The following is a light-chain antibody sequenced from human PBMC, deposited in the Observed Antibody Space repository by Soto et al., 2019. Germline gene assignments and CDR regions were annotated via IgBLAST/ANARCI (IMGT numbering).Light chain of an antibody. CDR1: QSVSSNY. CDR2: DAS. J-gene: IGKJ1*01. Sequence: EIVLTQSPGTLSLSPGERATLSCRASQSVSSNYLAWYQQKPGQPPRLLISDASSRATGIPARYSGSGSGTDFTLTISGLAPEDFAVYYCQHYGRSPPSWTFGQGTKVEIK. V-gene: IGKV3-20*01. CDR3: QHYGRSPPSWT.